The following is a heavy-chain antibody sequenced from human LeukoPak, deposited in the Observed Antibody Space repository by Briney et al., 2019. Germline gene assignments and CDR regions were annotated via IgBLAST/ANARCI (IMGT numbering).Heavy chain of an antibody. D-gene: IGHD3-3*01. Sequence: ASVKVSCKDSGYTFTSYDINWVRQATGQGLECMGWMNPNSGNTGYAQKFQGRVTMTRNTSISTAYMELSSLRSEDTAVYYCARGLGYFWSGYQANWFDPWGQGTLVTVSS. CDR3: ARGLGYFWSGYQANWFDP. J-gene: IGHJ5*02. CDR1: GYTFTSYD. CDR2: MNPNSGNT. V-gene: IGHV1-8*01.